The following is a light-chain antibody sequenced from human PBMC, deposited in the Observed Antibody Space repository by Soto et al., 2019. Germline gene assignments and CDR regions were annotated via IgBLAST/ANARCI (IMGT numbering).Light chain of an antibody. CDR3: QQRSNWPPEYT. J-gene: IGKJ2*01. Sequence: ETVLTQSPATLSLSPGERATLSCRASQSVTTYLAWYRQKPGRAPRLLIYDVSNRATGIPARFSGSGSGTDFPLTISSLEPEDSAVYYCQQRSNWPPEYTFGQGTKLEI. CDR1: QSVTTY. V-gene: IGKV3-11*01. CDR2: DVS.